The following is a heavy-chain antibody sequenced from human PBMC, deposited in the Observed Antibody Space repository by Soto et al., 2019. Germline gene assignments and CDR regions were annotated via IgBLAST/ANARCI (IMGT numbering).Heavy chain of an antibody. D-gene: IGHD3-22*01. CDR2: IWYDGSNK. CDR1: GFTFSSYG. V-gene: IGHV3-33*01. Sequence: GGSLRLSCAASGFTFSSYGMHWVRQAPGKGLEWVAVIWYDGSNKYYADSVKGRFTISRDNSKNTLYLQMNSLRAEDTAVYYCARDGPSTMIVVVAFDYWGQGTLVTVSS. CDR3: ARDGPSTMIVVVAFDY. J-gene: IGHJ4*02.